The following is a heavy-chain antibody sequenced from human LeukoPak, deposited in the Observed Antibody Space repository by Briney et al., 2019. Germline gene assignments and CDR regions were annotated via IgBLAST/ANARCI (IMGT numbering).Heavy chain of an antibody. J-gene: IGHJ3*01. V-gene: IGHV1-18*01. CDR3: ARDIVSAMAVYDAFDV. D-gene: IGHD5/OR15-5a*01. CDR1: GYTFTSYG. Sequence: ASVKVSCKASGYTFTSYGISWVRQAPGQGLEWMGWISGYNGNTNYAQKFQGRVTMTTDTSTTTANMELRGLTSDDTAVYYCARDIVSAMAVYDAFDVWGQGTMVTVSS. CDR2: ISGYNGNT.